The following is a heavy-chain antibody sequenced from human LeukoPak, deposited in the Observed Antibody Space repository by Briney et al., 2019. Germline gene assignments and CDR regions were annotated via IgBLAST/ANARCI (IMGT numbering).Heavy chain of an antibody. D-gene: IGHD2-15*01. J-gene: IGHJ4*02. CDR3: ARRYCSGREVWTCPDY. V-gene: IGHV3-30-3*01. CDR2: ISYDGSNK. CDR1: GFTFSSYA. Sequence: GGSLRLSCAASGFTFSSYAMHWVRQAPGKGLEWVAVISYDGSNKYYADSVKGRFTISRDNSKNTLYLQVNSLRAEDTAVYYCARRYCSGREVWTCPDYWGQGTLVTVSS.